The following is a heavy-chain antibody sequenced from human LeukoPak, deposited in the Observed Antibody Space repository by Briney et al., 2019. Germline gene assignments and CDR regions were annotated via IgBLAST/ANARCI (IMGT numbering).Heavy chain of an antibody. V-gene: IGHV3-23*01. CDR2: FSGSGGST. J-gene: IGHJ6*02. Sequence: GGSLRLSCAASGFTFSGYAMSWVRQAPGKGLEWVSAFSGSGGSTYYADSVKGRFTISRDNSKNTLYLQMNSLRAEDTAVYYCAKDHTPISNYDSYGMDVWGQGTTVTVSS. CDR1: GFTFSGYA. D-gene: IGHD2-15*01. CDR3: AKDHTPISNYDSYGMDV.